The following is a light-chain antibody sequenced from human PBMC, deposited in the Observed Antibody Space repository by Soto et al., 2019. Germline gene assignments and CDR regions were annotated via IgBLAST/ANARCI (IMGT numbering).Light chain of an antibody. CDR1: QTISSW. CDR2: KAS. V-gene: IGKV1-5*03. Sequence: IRMTQSPSSFSASQGDRVTITCRASQTISSWLAWYQQKPGKAPKLLIYKASTLKGGVPSRFSGSGSGTEFTLTISSLQPDDFATYYCQHYNSYSEAFGQGTKVDIK. J-gene: IGKJ1*01. CDR3: QHYNSYSEA.